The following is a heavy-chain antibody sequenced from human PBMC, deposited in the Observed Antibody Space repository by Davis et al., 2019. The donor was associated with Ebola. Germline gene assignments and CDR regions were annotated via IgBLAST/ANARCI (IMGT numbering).Heavy chain of an antibody. CDR1: GFTFRNYV. J-gene: IGHJ3*02. CDR2: ISNDGSKT. Sequence: GGSLRLSCAASGFTFRNYVMSWLRQAPGKGLEWVAFISNDGSKTYYADSVKGRFTISRDNSKNTLYLQMNGLRVEDTAIYYCAKDTSNIWFDIWGQGTNVTVSS. V-gene: IGHV3-30*18. D-gene: IGHD1-26*01. CDR3: AKDTSNIWFDI.